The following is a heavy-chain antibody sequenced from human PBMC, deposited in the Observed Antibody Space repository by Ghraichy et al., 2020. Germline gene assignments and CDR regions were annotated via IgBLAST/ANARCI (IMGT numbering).Heavy chain of an antibody. J-gene: IGHJ6*02. Sequence: ESLHISCAASGFTFDDYTMHWVRQAPGKGLEWVSLISWKGGTTYYAGSVKGRFTISRDNSKNSLYLQMNSLRTEDTALYYCAKDYMNYYGMDVWGQGTTVTVSS. V-gene: IGHV3-43*01. CDR1: GFTFDDYT. D-gene: IGHD4-11*01. CDR2: ISWKGGTT. CDR3: AKDYMNYYGMDV.